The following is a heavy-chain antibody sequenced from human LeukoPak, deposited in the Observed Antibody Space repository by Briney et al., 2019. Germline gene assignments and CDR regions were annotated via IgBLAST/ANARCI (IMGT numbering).Heavy chain of an antibody. CDR3: ARGQKETIFGLVILLGYYMDV. D-gene: IGHD3-3*01. V-gene: IGHV1-8*01. J-gene: IGHJ6*03. CDR1: GYTFTDYD. Sequence: ASVKVSCTASGYTFTDYDINWVRQATGQGLEWMGWMNPNSGNTGYAQKFQDRVTMTRSSSISTAYMELSSLSSEDTAVYYCARGQKETIFGLVILLGYYMDVWGKGTTVTVSS. CDR2: MNPNSGNT.